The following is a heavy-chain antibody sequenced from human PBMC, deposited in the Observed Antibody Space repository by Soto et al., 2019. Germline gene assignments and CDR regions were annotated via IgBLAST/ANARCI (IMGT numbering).Heavy chain of an antibody. Sequence: QVQLVESGGGVVQPGRSLRLSCAASGFTFSSYGMHWVRQAPGKGLEWVAVISYDGSNKYYADSVKGRFTISRDNSKNTLYLQMNSLRAEDTAVYYCAKGPHLLWFGELSDPWGQGTLVTVSS. CDR1: GFTFSSYG. V-gene: IGHV3-30*18. CDR3: AKGPHLLWFGELSDP. D-gene: IGHD3-10*01. J-gene: IGHJ5*02. CDR2: ISYDGSNK.